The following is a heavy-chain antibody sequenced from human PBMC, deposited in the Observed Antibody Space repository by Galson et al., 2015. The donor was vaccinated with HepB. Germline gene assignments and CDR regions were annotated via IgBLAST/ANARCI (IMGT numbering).Heavy chain of an antibody. Sequence: ETLSLTCAVYGGSFSGYYWSWIRQPPGKGLEWIGEINHSGSTNYNPSLKSRVTISVDTSKNQFSLKLSSVTAADTAVYYCARAGLLLFHYYYMDVWGKGTTVTVSS. CDR3: ARAGLLLFHYYYMDV. J-gene: IGHJ6*03. CDR2: INHSGST. V-gene: IGHV4-34*01. D-gene: IGHD2-21*02. CDR1: GGSFSGYY.